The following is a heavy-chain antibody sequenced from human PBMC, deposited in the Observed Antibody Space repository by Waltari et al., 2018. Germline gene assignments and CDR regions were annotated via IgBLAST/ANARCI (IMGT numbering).Heavy chain of an antibody. V-gene: IGHV3-11*01. J-gene: IGHJ4*02. D-gene: IGHD3-16*01. CDR1: GFPFSDYY. CDR3: ARTLAGRRLADY. CDR2: IDSVSDGI. Sequence: QVQLVESGGGLVKPGGSLRLSCAAPGFPFSDYYMSWIRRAPGKGPEWVSYIDSVSDGIYYTQSVKGRFTISRDNAKNTLYLQMNSLRVEDTAVYHCARTLAGRRLADYWGQGTLVTVSS.